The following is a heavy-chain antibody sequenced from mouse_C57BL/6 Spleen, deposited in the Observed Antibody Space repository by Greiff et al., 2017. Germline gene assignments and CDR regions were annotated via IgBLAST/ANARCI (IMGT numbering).Heavy chain of an antibody. CDR2: IDPSDSYT. CDR1: GYTFTSYW. J-gene: IGHJ4*01. V-gene: IGHV1-59*01. Sequence: QVQLQQSGAELVRPGTSVKLSCKASGYTFTSYWMHWVKQRPGQGLEWIGVIDPSDSYTNYNQKFKGKATLTVDTSSSTAYMQLSSLTSEDSAVYYCARVTTAMDYWGQGTSVTVSS. CDR3: ARVTTAMDY. D-gene: IGHD1-1*01.